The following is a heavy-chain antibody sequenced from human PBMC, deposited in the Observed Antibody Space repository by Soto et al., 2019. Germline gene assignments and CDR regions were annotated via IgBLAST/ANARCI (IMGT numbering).Heavy chain of an antibody. CDR1: GGSVSSGSYY. V-gene: IGHV4-61*01. Sequence: SETLSLTCTVSGGSVSSGSYYWSWIRQPPGKGLEWIGYIYYTGNTDYNPSLKSRVTISVDTSKNQFSLKMTSVTATDTAVYFCARVQSSYYDRAFDSWGQGFLVTVSS. J-gene: IGHJ4*02. D-gene: IGHD3-16*01. CDR2: IYYTGNT. CDR3: ARVQSSYYDRAFDS.